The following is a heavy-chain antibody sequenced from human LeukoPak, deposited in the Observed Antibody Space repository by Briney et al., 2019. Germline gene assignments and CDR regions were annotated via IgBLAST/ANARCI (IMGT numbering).Heavy chain of an antibody. D-gene: IGHD4-17*01. J-gene: IGHJ4*02. CDR3: ARAPVDFGRLYYFDY. CDR1: GFTFSSYA. V-gene: IGHV3-48*04. CDR2: ISSSSSTI. Sequence: GGSLRLSCAASGFTFSSYAMSWVRQAPGKGLEWVSYISSSSSTIYYADSVKGRFTISRDNAKNSLYLQMNSLRAEDTAVYYCARAPVDFGRLYYFDYWGQGTLVTVSS.